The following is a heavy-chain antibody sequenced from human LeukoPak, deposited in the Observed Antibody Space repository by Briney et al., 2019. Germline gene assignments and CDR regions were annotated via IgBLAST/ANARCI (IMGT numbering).Heavy chain of an antibody. J-gene: IGHJ6*03. D-gene: IGHD5-18*01. CDR3: ARTTEGGYNYGYFYYYYMDV. CDR2: IYYSGST. Sequence: PSETLSLTCSVSGGSISNYYWSWIRQSPGKGPEWIGYIYYSGSTNYKSSLKSRVTISVDTSKNQFSLKLRSVTAADTAVYYCARTTEGGYNYGYFYYYYMDVWGKGTTVTISS. V-gene: IGHV4-59*01. CDR1: GGSISNYY.